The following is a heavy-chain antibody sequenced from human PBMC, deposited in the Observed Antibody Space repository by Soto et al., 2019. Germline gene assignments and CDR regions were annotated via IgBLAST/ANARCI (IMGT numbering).Heavy chain of an antibody. CDR3: ARSDGLS. CDR2: IYYSGST. CDR1: GGSISSYY. V-gene: IGHV4-59*01. J-gene: IGHJ5*02. Sequence: QVQLQESGPGLVKPSETLSLTCTVSGGSISSYYWSWIRQPPGKGLEWIGYIYYSGSTNYNPSLKRRVTISVDTSKTQFSPKLRSVTAADKAVYYCARSDGLSWGQGTLVTVSS.